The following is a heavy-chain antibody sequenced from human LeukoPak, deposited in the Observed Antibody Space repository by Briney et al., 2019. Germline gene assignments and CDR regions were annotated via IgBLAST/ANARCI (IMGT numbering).Heavy chain of an antibody. CDR1: GYTFTSHD. V-gene: IGHV1-8*01. J-gene: IGHJ6*02. CDR2: LNPDSGYT. CDR3: ARADGGNSPGYYYGLDV. Sequence: ASVKLSCKASGYTFTSHDINWVRQATGQGLEWMGRLNPDSGYTGSAQKFQGRVTMTRDTSISTAYMELSSLRSEDTAVHYCARADGGNSPGYYYGLDVWGQGTTVTVSS. D-gene: IGHD4-23*01.